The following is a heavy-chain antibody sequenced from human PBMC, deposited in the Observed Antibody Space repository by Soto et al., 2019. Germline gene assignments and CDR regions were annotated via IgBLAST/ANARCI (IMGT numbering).Heavy chain of an antibody. V-gene: IGHV4-39*01. Sequence: SETLSLTCTVSGGSISSSSYYWAWIRQPPGKGLEWIGSIFYTGGTYYNPSLKSRITMSADMSKNQFSLNLSSVTAADAAVYYCSTFSSGFYGMDVWGLGTTVTVSS. CDR3: STFSSGFYGMDV. D-gene: IGHD3-22*01. CDR2: IFYTGGT. CDR1: GGSISSSSYY. J-gene: IGHJ6*02.